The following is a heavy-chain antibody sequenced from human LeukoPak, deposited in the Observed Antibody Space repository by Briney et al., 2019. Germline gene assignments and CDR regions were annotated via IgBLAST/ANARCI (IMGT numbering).Heavy chain of an antibody. J-gene: IGHJ4*02. CDR2: ISGDGNIK. V-gene: IGHV3-30-3*01. CDR1: GFTFTTYS. Sequence: PGRSLRLSCAASGFTFTTYSMHWVRQAPGKGLEWVAVISGDGNIKWTADSVKGRFTISRDNSKNTLYLQMNSLRAEDTAVYYCARDIRDSSGWYVLLPFDYWGQGTLVTVSS. D-gene: IGHD6-19*01. CDR3: ARDIRDSSGWYVLLPFDY.